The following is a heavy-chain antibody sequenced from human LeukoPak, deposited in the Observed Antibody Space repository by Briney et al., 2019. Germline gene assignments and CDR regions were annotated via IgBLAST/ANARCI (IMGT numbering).Heavy chain of an antibody. J-gene: IGHJ4*02. CDR3: VSIASYGSGSFPFDY. V-gene: IGHV4-38-2*02. Sequence: SETLSLTCTVSGYSISSGYYWGWIRQPPGKGLEWIGSIYHSGSTYYNPSLKSRVTISVDTSKNQFSLKLSSVTAADTAVYYCVSIASYGSGSFPFDYWGQGTLVTVSS. CDR2: IYHSGST. D-gene: IGHD3-10*01. CDR1: GYSISSGYY.